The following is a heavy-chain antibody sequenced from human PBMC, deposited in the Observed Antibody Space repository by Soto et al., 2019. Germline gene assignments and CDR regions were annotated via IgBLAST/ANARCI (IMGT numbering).Heavy chain of an antibody. CDR3: AAGDMIVVESYYYYYGMDV. CDR2: INHSGST. CDR1: GGSFSGYY. Sequence: PSETLSLTCAVYGGSFSGYYWSWIRQPPGKGLEWIGEINHSGSTNYNPSLKSRVTISVDTSKNQFSLKLSSVTAADTAVYYCAAGDMIVVESYYYYYGMDVWGQGTTVTVSS. D-gene: IGHD3-22*01. V-gene: IGHV4-34*01. J-gene: IGHJ6*02.